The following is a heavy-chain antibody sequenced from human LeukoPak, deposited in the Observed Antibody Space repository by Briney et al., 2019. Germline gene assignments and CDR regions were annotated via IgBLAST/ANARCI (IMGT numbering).Heavy chain of an antibody. CDR1: GFTFSSYW. CDR3: PTIRPGY. J-gene: IGHJ4*02. V-gene: IGHV3-74*01. CDR2: IKDGGTTT. Sequence: PGGSLRLSCAASGFTFSSYWIHWARQVPGKGLVWVSRIKDGGTTTDYADSVKGRFTISRDDAKNTLYLQMNSLRAEDTAVYYCPTIRPGYWGRGTLVTVSS. D-gene: IGHD5-24*01.